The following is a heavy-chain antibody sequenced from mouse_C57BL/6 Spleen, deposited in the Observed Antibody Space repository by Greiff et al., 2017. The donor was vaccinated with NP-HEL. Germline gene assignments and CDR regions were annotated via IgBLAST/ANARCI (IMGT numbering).Heavy chain of an antibody. CDR1: GFTFSSYA. CDR2: ISDGGSYT. CDR3: ARDGITTVVEGWFAY. J-gene: IGHJ3*01. V-gene: IGHV5-4*01. D-gene: IGHD1-1*01. Sequence: EVMLVESGGGLVKPGGSLKLSCAASGFTFSSYAMSWVRQTPEKRLEWVATISDGGSYTYYPDNVKGRFTISRDNAKNNLYLQMSHLKSEDTAMYYCARDGITTVVEGWFAYWGQGTLVTVSA.